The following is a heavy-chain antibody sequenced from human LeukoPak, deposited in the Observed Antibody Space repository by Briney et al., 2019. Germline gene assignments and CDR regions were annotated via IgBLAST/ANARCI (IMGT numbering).Heavy chain of an antibody. J-gene: IGHJ3*02. Sequence: PGGSLRLSCAAPGFTFSSYSMNWVRQAPGKGLEWVSYISSSSSTIYYADSVKGRFTISRDNAKNSLYLQMNSLRAEDTAVYYCARDDGVVPAAKGDAFDIWGQGTMVTVSS. D-gene: IGHD2-2*01. V-gene: IGHV3-48*01. CDR1: GFTFSSYS. CDR3: ARDDGVVPAAKGDAFDI. CDR2: ISSSSSTI.